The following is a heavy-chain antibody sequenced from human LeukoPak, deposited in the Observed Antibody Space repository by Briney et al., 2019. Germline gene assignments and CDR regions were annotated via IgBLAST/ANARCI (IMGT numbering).Heavy chain of an antibody. V-gene: IGHV2-70*11. J-gene: IGHJ3*01. CDR3: VRIRDGYNGDAFDV. D-gene: IGHD5-24*01. CDR2: IDWDDDI. CDR1: GFSLSAYGMC. Sequence: ESGPTLVKPTQTLTLTCTVSGFSLSAYGMCVNWIRQPPGKALEWLARIDWDDDIYYSKSLKTRLSISKDTSKNQVVLTMTNMDPVDTATYYCVRIRDGYNGDAFDVWGQGTMVTVSS.